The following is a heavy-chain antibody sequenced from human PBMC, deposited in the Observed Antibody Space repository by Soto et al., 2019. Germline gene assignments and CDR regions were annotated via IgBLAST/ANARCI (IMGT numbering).Heavy chain of an antibody. Sequence: SETLSLTCTVSGGSISSYYWSWIRQHPGKGLEWIGHIYNSGSTYYNPSLQSRVTISVDTSKNQFSLKLNAVTAADTAVYSCARVYYSSYPRYYYYGMAVWGQGTTVTVS. D-gene: IGHD6-6*01. J-gene: IGHJ6*02. CDR1: GGSISSYY. CDR2: IYNSGST. CDR3: ARVYYSSYPRYYYYGMAV. V-gene: IGHV4-59*06.